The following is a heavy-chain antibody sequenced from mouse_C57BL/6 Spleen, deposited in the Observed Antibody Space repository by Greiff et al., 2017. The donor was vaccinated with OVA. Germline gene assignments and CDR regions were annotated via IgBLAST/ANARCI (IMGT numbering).Heavy chain of an antibody. CDR3: AREEYGRAMDY. D-gene: IGHD2-10*02. J-gene: IGHJ4*01. V-gene: IGHV5-16*01. CDR2: INYDGSST. Sequence: EVQLVESEGGLVQPGSSMKLSCTASGFTFSDYYMAWVRQVPEKGLEWVANINYDGSSTYYLDSLKSRFIISRDNAKNILYLQMSSLKSEDTATYYCAREEYGRAMDYWGQGTSVTVSS. CDR1: GFTFSDYY.